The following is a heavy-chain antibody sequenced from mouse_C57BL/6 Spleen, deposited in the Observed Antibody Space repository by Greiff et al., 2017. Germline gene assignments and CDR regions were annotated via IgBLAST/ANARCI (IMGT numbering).Heavy chain of an antibody. CDR2: IDPNSGGN. Sequence: QVQLQQPGAELVKPGASVKLSCKASGYTFTSYWMHWVKQRPGRGLEWIGRIDPNSGGNKYNEKFKSKATLTVDKPSSTAYMPLSSLTSEDSAVYYCARPFYYGHAMDYWGQGTSVTVSS. CDR3: ARPFYYGHAMDY. CDR1: GYTFTSYW. D-gene: IGHD1-1*01. J-gene: IGHJ4*01. V-gene: IGHV1-72*01.